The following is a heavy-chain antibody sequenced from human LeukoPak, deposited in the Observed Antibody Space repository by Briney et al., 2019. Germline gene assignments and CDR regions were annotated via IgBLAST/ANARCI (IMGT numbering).Heavy chain of an antibody. J-gene: IGHJ4*02. D-gene: IGHD3-9*01. Sequence: ASVKVSCKASGYTFTGYYMHWVRQAPGQGLEWTGWINPNSGGTNYAQKFQGRVTMTRDTSISTAYMELSRLRSDDTAVYYCASCGMGYFDWLLPTTNQLLGYWGQGTLVTVSS. V-gene: IGHV1-2*02. CDR1: GYTFTGYY. CDR3: ASCGMGYFDWLLPTTNQLLGY. CDR2: INPNSGGT.